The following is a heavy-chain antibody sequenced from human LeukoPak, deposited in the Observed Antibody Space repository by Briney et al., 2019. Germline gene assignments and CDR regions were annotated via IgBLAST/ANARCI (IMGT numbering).Heavy chain of an antibody. CDR3: ARDHGGGMTGYYISFFDY. Sequence: EASVTVSFKASGGTFISYAISWVRQAPGQGVEWMGGIIPIFGTANYAQKFQGRVTITTDESTSKDYMELSSLRSEDTAVYYCARDHGGGMTGYYISFFDYWGQGALVTVSS. J-gene: IGHJ4*02. CDR1: GGTFISYA. V-gene: IGHV1-69*05. CDR2: IIPIFGTA. D-gene: IGHD3-9*01.